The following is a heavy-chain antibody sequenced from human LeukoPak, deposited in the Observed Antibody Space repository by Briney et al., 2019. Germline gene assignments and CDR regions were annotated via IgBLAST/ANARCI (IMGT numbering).Heavy chain of an antibody. V-gene: IGHV3-11*04. Sequence: GRSLRLSCATSGFTFSDYYMSWIRQAPGKGLEWVSYISSSGSTIYYADSVKGRFTISRDNAKNSLYLQMNSLRAEDTAVYYCARGQVATISNDASDIWGQGTMVTVSS. D-gene: IGHD5-12*01. CDR1: GFTFSDYY. J-gene: IGHJ3*02. CDR2: ISSSGSTI. CDR3: ARGQVATISNDASDI.